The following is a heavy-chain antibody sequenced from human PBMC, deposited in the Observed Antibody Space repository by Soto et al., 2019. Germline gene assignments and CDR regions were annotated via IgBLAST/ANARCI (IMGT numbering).Heavy chain of an antibody. CDR3: AREAYGPLAGYYMDL. V-gene: IGHV3-74*01. D-gene: IGHD3-9*01. CDR2: SNRDGSDT. CDR1: GFTFGGYW. Sequence: PGGSLRLSCAASGFTFGGYWMHWVRQAPGKGLEWVSRSNRDGSDTNYADSVKGRFTVSRDNAKNTLFLQMNGLRAEDTAVYFCAREAYGPLAGYYMDLCGQGPLVTVSP. J-gene: IGHJ5*02.